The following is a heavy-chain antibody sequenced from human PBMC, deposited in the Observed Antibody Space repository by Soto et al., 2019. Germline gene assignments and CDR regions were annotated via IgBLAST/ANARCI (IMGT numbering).Heavy chain of an antibody. D-gene: IGHD2-8*01. CDR2: ISSSSSTI. V-gene: IGHV3-48*01. CDR3: ARSGYCTNGVCTFDY. CDR1: GFTFSSYS. Sequence: VQLVESGGGLVQPGGSLRLSCAASGFTFSSYSMNWVRQAPGKGLEWVSYISSSSSTIYYADSVKGRFTISRDNAKNSLYLQMNSLRAEDTAVYYCARSGYCTNGVCTFDYWGQGTLVTVSS. J-gene: IGHJ4*02.